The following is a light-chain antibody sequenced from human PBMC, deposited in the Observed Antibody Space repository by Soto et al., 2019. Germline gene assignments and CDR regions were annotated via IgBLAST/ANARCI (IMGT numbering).Light chain of an antibody. CDR3: QQYRT. V-gene: IGKV1-5*03. CDR1: QSISSW. J-gene: IGKJ1*01. CDR2: KAS. Sequence: DIQMTQSPSTLSAYVGDRVPITCRATQSISSWLAWYQQKLGKATKLMIYKASSLESGVPSRFSGSGSGTEFTLTISSLQPDDFATYYCQQYRTFGQGTKVDI.